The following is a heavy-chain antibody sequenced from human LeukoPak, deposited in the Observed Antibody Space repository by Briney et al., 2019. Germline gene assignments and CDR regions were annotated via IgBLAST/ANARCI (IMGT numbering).Heavy chain of an antibody. CDR3: SRRNSLYDAFDI. V-gene: IGHV4/OR15-8*02. J-gene: IGHJ3*02. D-gene: IGHD2-21*01. Sequence: PSETLSLTCVVSGGSIVASDWWTWVRQIPGKGPEWIGEVFHTGSRNYSPSLKGRVTVSIDKNKSQFYLQLSSATAADTGVYFCSRRNSLYDAFDIWGQGTLIVVSS. CDR2: VFHTGSR. CDR1: GGSIVASDW.